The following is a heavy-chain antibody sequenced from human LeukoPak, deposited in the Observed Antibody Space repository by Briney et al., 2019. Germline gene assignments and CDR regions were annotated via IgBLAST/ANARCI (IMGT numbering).Heavy chain of an antibody. Sequence: GGSLRLSCEASGFTFSSYAMHWVRQAPGKGLEWVAVISYDGSNKYYADSVKGRFTISRDNSKNTLYLQMNSLRAEDTAVYYCARDGLPPYYYYGMDVWGQGTTVTVSS. D-gene: IGHD3/OR15-3a*01. J-gene: IGHJ6*02. V-gene: IGHV3-30*04. CDR2: ISYDGSNK. CDR1: GFTFSSYA. CDR3: ARDGLPPYYYYGMDV.